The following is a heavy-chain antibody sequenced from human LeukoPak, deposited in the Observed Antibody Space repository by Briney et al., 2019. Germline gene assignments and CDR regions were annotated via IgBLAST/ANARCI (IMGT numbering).Heavy chain of an antibody. V-gene: IGHV3-7*04. CDR2: INEDGSEK. CDR3: ARDHLGYSFDY. Sequence: GRSLRLSCAASGFTYSSYWMSWVRQAPGKGPEWWANINEDGSEKYYVDSVKGRFTISRDNAKNSLDLQMNSLRADDTAVYYCARDHLGYSFDYWGQGTLVTVSS. J-gene: IGHJ4*02. CDR1: GFTYSSYW.